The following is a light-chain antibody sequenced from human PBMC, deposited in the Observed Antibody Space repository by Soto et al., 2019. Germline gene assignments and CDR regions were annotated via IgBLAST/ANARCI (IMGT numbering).Light chain of an antibody. CDR1: QAIDSW. CDR2: TGS. Sequence: DIQMTQSPSSVSASVGDRVTITCRASQAIDSWLAWYQQKPGEAPKLLIFTGSLLHSGVPPRFSGSGSGTDFTLTTSSLQPEDFATYYCQQTLSFPPTFGQGTKVDIK. V-gene: IGKV1-12*01. CDR3: QQTLSFPPT. J-gene: IGKJ1*01.